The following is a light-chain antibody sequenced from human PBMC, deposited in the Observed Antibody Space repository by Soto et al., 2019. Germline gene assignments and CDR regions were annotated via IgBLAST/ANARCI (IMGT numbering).Light chain of an antibody. Sequence: ENGLTQSPDTLSLSPGESAALSCRASQNVRRNSLAWYQHKRGQAPRVLMYDGSIRATGIPDRFTGSGSGTDFTLSISRLEPEDSAIYYCQQYGDSSITFGQGTRLEIK. J-gene: IGKJ5*01. CDR3: QQYGDSSIT. CDR1: QNVRRNS. CDR2: DGS. V-gene: IGKV3-20*01.